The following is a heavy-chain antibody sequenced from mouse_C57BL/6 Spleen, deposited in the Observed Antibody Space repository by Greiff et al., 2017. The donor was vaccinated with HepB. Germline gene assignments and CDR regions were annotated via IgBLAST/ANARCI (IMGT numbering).Heavy chain of an antibody. J-gene: IGHJ1*03. D-gene: IGHD2-3*01. CDR2: IDPSDSET. CDR3: ARSNDGYRPYFDV. CDR1: GYTFTSYW. V-gene: IGHV1-52*01. Sequence: VQLQQPGAELVRPGSSVKLSCKASGYTFTSYWMHWVKQRPIQGLEWIGNIDPSDSETHYNQKFKDKATLTVDKSSSTAYMQLSSLTSEDSAVYYCARSNDGYRPYFDVWGTGTTVTVSS.